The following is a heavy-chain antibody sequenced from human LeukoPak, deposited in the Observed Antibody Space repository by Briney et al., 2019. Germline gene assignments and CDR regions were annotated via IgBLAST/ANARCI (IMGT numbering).Heavy chain of an antibody. CDR1: GYTFTGYY. CDR2: INPNSGVT. D-gene: IGHD6-19*01. J-gene: IGHJ4*02. CDR3: ARGGNSGWRTPNDDY. Sequence: ASVKVSCKASGYTFTGYYIHWVRQAPGQGLEWMGWINPNSGVTHYPQKFQGRVTLTRDTSIRTAYMEVSSLRSDDTAVYYCARGGNSGWRTPNDDYWGQGTLVTVSS. V-gene: IGHV1-2*02.